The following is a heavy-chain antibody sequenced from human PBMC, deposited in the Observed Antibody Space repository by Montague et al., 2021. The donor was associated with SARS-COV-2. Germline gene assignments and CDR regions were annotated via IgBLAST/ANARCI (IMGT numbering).Heavy chain of an antibody. CDR3: ARLWDTVYDNYDMDF. J-gene: IGHJ4*02. V-gene: IGHV4-39*01. CDR2: IHNSGST. CDR1: GGSISSSSYY. Sequence: SETLSLTCAVSGGSISSSSYYWGWIRQPPGKGLERIGSIHNSGSTYYNPSLKSRVSISVDTSRNQLSLKLSSVTAADTAVYYCARLWDTVYDNYDMDFWGQGTLVTVSS. D-gene: IGHD3-22*01.